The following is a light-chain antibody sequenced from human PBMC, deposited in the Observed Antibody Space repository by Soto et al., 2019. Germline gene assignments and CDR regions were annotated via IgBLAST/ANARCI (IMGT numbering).Light chain of an antibody. CDR1: QSVGSS. J-gene: IGKJ1*01. CDR3: LEHHTWPPWT. CDR2: DAF. Sequence: EIVLPQALATLSLSTGERATLSCRASQSVGSSLAWYQQRPGQAPRLLIYDAFIRATGIPARFSGTGSETDFTLTISGLQSEESAVYYCLEHHTWPPWTFGQGTKVDI. V-gene: IGKV3-11*01.